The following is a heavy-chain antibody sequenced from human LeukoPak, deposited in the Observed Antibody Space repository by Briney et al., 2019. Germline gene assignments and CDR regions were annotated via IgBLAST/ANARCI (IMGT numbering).Heavy chain of an antibody. J-gene: IGHJ6*02. D-gene: IGHD3-10*01. CDR2: ISYDGSNK. Sequence: GSLRLSCAASGFPLRGYGMPRVRQAPGKGVGWVGVISYDGSNKYYADSVKGRFTISRDNSKNTLYLQMNSLRAEDTAVYYCAKDKYYYGSGSFYNGMDVWGQGTTVTVSS. CDR1: GFPLRGYG. CDR3: AKDKYYYGSGSFYNGMDV. V-gene: IGHV3-30*18.